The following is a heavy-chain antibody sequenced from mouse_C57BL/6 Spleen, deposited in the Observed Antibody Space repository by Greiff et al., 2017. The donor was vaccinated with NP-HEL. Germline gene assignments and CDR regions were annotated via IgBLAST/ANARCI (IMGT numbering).Heavy chain of an antibody. V-gene: IGHV14-1*01. CDR3: TRYYGSSYEDAMDY. J-gene: IGHJ4*01. CDR2: IDPEDGDT. Sequence: VQLKESGAELVRPGASVKLSCTASGFNIKDYYMHWVKQRPEQGLEWIGRIDPEDGDTEYAPKFQGKATMTADTSSNTAYLQLSSLTSEDTAVYYCTRYYGSSYEDAMDYWGQGTSVTVSS. CDR1: GFNIKDYY. D-gene: IGHD1-1*01.